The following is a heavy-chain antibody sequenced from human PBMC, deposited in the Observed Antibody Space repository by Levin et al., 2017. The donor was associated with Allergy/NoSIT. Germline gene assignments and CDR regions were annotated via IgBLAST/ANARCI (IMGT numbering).Heavy chain of an antibody. CDR1: GLIFSDYA. Sequence: HAGGSLRLSCVVSGLIFSDYAVTWVRQAPGKGLEWVASITSATTTYYADSVKGRFTISRDNSRDTLYLQMNSLRVEDTAVYYCAKVGSVGGRGALVTVSS. D-gene: IGHD3-16*01. V-gene: IGHV3-23*01. J-gene: IGHJ4*02. CDR3: AKVGSV. CDR2: ITSATTT.